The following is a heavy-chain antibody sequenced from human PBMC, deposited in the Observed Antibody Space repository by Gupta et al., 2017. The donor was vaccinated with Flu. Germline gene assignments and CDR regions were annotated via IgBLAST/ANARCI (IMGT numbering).Heavy chain of an antibody. CDR1: GGSFSSYA. D-gene: IGHD4-17*01. CDR2: IIPIFGTE. V-gene: IGHV1-69*01. CDR3: AEDAGATVTTPFDY. J-gene: IGHJ4*02. Sequence: QVQLVQSGAEVKKPGSSVKVSCKASGGSFSSYAISWVRQAPGQGLEWMGGIIPIFGTENYAQKVQGRVTITADESTSTAYMELRRMRSEETAVYYYAEDAGATVTTPFDYWGQGTMVTVCS.